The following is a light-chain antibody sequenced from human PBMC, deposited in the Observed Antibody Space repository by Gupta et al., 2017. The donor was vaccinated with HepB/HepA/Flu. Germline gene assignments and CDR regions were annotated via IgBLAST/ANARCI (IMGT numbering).Light chain of an antibody. V-gene: IGLV2-14*01. CDR2: DVN. Sequence: QSALTQPASVSGSPAQSITISCAGTSSDVGGYNFVSWYQQHPGKAPKLMIYDVNNRPSGVSDRFSGSKSGNTASPTISGLQAEDESDYYCSSYTSSSTLLVFGGGTKLTVL. CDR1: SSDVGGYNF. J-gene: IGLJ3*02. CDR3: SSYTSSSTLLV.